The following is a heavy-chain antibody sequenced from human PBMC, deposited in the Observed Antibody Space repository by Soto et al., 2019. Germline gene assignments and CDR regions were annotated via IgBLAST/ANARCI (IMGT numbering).Heavy chain of an antibody. Sequence: QVQLVQSGPEMKKPGASVKRSCKASGYTFTTYSMHWVRQAPGQRLEWMGWIHAGNGNTEHSQKFQGRVTITRDTSASTAYLELGSLRSEDTAVYYCARAACSSTSCYNYYAYGMDVWGQGTAVTVS. CDR3: ARAACSSTSCYNYYAYGMDV. J-gene: IGHJ6*02. V-gene: IGHV1-3*01. CDR2: IHAGNGNT. CDR1: GYTFTTYS. D-gene: IGHD2-2*01.